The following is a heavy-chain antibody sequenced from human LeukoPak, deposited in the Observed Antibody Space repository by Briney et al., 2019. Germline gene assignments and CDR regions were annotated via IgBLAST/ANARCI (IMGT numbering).Heavy chain of an antibody. J-gene: IGHJ4*02. CDR3: ARGHLSTVLLWFGESYYFDY. Sequence: ASVKVSCKASGYTFTSYDINWVRQATGQGLEWMGWMNPNSGNTGYAQKFQGRVTMTRNTSISTAYMELSSLRSKDTAVYYCARGHLSTVLLWFGESYYFDYWGQGTLVIVSS. CDR1: GYTFTSYD. D-gene: IGHD3-10*01. V-gene: IGHV1-8*01. CDR2: MNPNSGNT.